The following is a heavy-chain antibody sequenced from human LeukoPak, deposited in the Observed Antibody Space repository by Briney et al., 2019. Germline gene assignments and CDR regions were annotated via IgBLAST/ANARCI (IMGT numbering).Heavy chain of an antibody. D-gene: IGHD3-3*02. V-gene: IGHV3-7*01. CDR2: IKQDGSQK. J-gene: IGHJ4*02. Sequence: GGSLRLSCAASGFTFSSYAMSWVRQAPGKGLEWVANIKQDGSQKFYLDSVKGRITISRDNAKNSLYLQMNSLRAEDTAVYYCARGGAPLEPFDDWGQGTLVTVSS. CDR1: GFTFSSYA. CDR3: ARGGAPLEPFDD.